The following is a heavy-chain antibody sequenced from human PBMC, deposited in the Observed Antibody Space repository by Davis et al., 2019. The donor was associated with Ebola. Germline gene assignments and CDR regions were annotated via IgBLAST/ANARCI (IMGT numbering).Heavy chain of an antibody. J-gene: IGHJ4*02. CDR3: ASSLRPGVMYDFHY. CDR2: IIPFFGTA. V-gene: IGHV1-69*13. D-gene: IGHD2-8*01. Sequence: AASVKVSCKASGGTFRTYGFSWVRQAPGQGLEWMGGIIPFFGTANYAQKFQDRVTFTADEATSTAYLEVSSLRSEDTAVYYCASSLRPGVMYDFHYWGQGTLVTVSS. CDR1: GGTFRTYG.